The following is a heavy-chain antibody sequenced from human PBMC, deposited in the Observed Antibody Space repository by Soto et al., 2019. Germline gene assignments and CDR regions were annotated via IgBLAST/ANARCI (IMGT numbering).Heavy chain of an antibody. CDR1: GDSASSNTAA. Sequence: SQTLSLTCAISGDSASSNTAAWNWISSSPSRGLEWLGRTYYRSNWRHDYAVSVKSRITVNPDTSKNHFSLQLNSVTPDDTAVYYCARGVAGSGFDLWGQGTLVTVSS. J-gene: IGHJ4*02. CDR2: TYYRSNWRH. CDR3: ARGVAGSGFDL. D-gene: IGHD6-19*01. V-gene: IGHV6-1*01.